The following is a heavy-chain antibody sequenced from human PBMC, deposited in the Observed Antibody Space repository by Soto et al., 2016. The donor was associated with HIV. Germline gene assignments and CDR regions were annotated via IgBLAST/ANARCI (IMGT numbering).Heavy chain of an antibody. D-gene: IGHD1-26*01. CDR3: ASTVVGPNY. V-gene: IGHV4-34*01. CDR2: INHSGST. Sequence: QVQLQQWGAGLLKPSETLSLTCAVYGGSFSAYYWNWIRQPPGKGLEWIGEINHSGSTNYNPSLKSRVTISLDTSKNQFSLKVNSVTAADTAVYYCASTVVGPNYWGQGPWSTVSS. J-gene: IGHJ4*03. CDR1: GGSFSAYY.